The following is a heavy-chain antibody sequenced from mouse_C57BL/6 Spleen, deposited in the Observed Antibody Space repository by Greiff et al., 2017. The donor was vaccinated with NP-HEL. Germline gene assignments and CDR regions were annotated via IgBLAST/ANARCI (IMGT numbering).Heavy chain of an antibody. CDR3: ARPTTALEEGFAY. V-gene: IGHV14-2*01. J-gene: IGHJ3*01. D-gene: IGHD1-2*01. CDR1: GFNIKDYY. CDR2: IYPEDGET. Sequence: VHVKQSGAELVKPGASVKLSCTASGFNIKDYYMHWVKQRTEQGLEWIGRIYPEDGETKYAPKFQGKATITADTSSNTAYLQLSSRTSEDTAVYYCARPTTALEEGFAYWGQGTLVTVSA.